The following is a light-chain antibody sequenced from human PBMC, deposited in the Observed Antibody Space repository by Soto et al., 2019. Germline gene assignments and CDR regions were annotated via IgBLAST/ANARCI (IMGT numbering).Light chain of an antibody. CDR1: QNVNNL. CDR3: QHYNSYSEA. J-gene: IGKJ1*01. Sequence: DIQLTQSPSTLSASVGDRVTITCRASQNVNNLLAWYQQKAGKAPKLLIFDVSNLESGVPSRFSGSGSGTEFTLTISSLHFDDFATYYCQHYNSYSEAFGQGTKVELK. V-gene: IGKV1-5*01. CDR2: DVS.